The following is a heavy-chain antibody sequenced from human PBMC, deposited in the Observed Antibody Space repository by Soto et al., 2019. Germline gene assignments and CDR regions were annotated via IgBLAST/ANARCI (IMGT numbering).Heavy chain of an antibody. D-gene: IGHD6-19*01. J-gene: IGHJ5*02. Sequence: GXTLVSPTQTLTXNCIFSGFSLRTSGVGVVWIRQPPVKALEWLGLIYWNDDKRYTPSLKSRLTITKDTSNNHVVLTMTNMDTVDTAKYYCAKSGSSGWYGWFDPWGQGTLVTVSS. CDR1: GFSLRTSGVG. CDR2: IYWNDDK. V-gene: IGHV2-5*01. CDR3: AKSGSSGWYGWFDP.